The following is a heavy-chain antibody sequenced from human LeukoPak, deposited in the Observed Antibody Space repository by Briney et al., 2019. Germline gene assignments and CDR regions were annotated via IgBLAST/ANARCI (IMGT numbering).Heavy chain of an antibody. Sequence: GGSLRLSCAASGCSFSSYEMAWVRQAPGKGLEWLSFISNRDNTIYNADSVKGRFTIYRDNAKNSLYLQMNSLRADDTAIYYCARVRREAPFDYWGLGTMVTVSS. CDR3: ARVRREAPFDY. V-gene: IGHV3-48*03. CDR2: ISNRDNTI. CDR1: GCSFSSYE. D-gene: IGHD3-10*01. J-gene: IGHJ4*02.